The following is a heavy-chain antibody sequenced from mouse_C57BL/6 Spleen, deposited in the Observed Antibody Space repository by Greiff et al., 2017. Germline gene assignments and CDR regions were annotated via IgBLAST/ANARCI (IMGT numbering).Heavy chain of an antibody. J-gene: IGHJ4*01. D-gene: IGHD2-1*01. CDR2: INPNNGGT. CDR1: GYTFTDYN. CDR3: ATYGNYFFYAMDY. Sequence: DVKLQESGPELVKPGASVKMSCKASGYTFTDYNMHWVKQSHGKSLEWIGYINPNNGGTSYNQKFKGKATLTVNKSSSTAYMELRSLTSEDSAVYYCATYGNYFFYAMDYWGQGTSVTVSS. V-gene: IGHV1-22*01.